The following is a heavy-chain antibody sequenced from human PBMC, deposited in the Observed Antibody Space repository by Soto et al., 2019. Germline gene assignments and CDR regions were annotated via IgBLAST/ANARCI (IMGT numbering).Heavy chain of an antibody. CDR3: ARGKGMEENYFYYGLDI. CDR2: LNGGTGQT. V-gene: IGHV1-3*01. J-gene: IGHJ6*02. D-gene: IGHD1-1*01. CDR1: GYTFSTYA. Sequence: ASVKVSCKASGYTFSTYAMHWVRQAPGQSLEWMGWLNGGTGQTRYSQKFQDRVIITRDTSASTGYMELSSLASEDTAVYYCARGKGMEENYFYYGLDIWGQGTTVTVSS.